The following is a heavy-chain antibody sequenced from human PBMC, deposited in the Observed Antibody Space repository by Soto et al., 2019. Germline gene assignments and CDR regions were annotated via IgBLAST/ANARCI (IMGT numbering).Heavy chain of an antibody. V-gene: IGHV1-8*01. D-gene: IGHD3-16*01. CDR3: ARMATFGYSNWFDP. CDR2: MNPGSGDT. CDR1: GYSFTNND. J-gene: IGHJ5*02. Sequence: ASVKVSCKASGYSFTNNDVSWVRQATGQGLEWMGWMNPGSGDTGYAQKFQGRVTMTRDISIATAYMELSSLRSDDTAIYYCARMATFGYSNWFDPWGQGTLVTVSS.